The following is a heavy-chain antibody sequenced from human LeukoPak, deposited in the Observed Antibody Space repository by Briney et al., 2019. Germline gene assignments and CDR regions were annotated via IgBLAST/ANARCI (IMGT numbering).Heavy chain of an antibody. CDR1: GGSFSGYY. Sequence: SETLSLTCAVYGGSFSGYYWSWIRQPPGKGLEWIGEINHSGSTNYNPSLKSRVTISVDTSKNQFSLKLSSVTAADTAVYYCARDGDGYKPHAFDIWGQGTMVTVSS. CDR3: ARDGDGYKPHAFDI. V-gene: IGHV4-34*01. J-gene: IGHJ3*02. CDR2: INHSGST. D-gene: IGHD5-24*01.